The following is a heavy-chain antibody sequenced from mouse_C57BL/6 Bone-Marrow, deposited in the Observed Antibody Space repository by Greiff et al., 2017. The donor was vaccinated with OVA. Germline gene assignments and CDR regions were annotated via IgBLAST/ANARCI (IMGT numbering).Heavy chain of an antibody. V-gene: IGHV14-2*01. CDR3: ARGLLPFFYFDY. D-gene: IGHD2-3*01. J-gene: IGHJ2*01. CDR2: IDPEGGET. CDR1: GFNITDYY. Sequence: VQLQQSGAELVKPGASVKLSCTASGFNITDYYMHWVKQRTEQGLEWIGRIDPEGGETNYAPNFQGKATMTADTSSNTAYLQLSSLTSENTAVYYCARGLLPFFYFDYWGQGTTLTVSS.